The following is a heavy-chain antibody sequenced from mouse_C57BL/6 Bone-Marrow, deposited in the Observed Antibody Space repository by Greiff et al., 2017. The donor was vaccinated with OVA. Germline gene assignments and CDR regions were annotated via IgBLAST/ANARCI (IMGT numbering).Heavy chain of an antibody. Sequence: QVQLQQSGPELVKPGASVKISCKASGYAFSSSWMNWVKQRPGKGLEWIGRIYPGDGDTNYNGKFKGQATLTADKSSSTAYMQLSILTSEDSAVYCCARDYGYYFDYWGQGTTLTVSS. V-gene: IGHV1-82*01. J-gene: IGHJ2*01. D-gene: IGHD2-2*01. CDR2: IYPGDGDT. CDR3: ARDYGYYFDY. CDR1: GYAFSSSW.